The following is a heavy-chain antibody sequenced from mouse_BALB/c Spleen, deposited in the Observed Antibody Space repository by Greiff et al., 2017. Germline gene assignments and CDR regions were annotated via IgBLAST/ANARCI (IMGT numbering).Heavy chain of an antibody. J-gene: IGHJ2*01. CDR2: IRNKANGYTT. CDR1: GFTFTDYY. Sequence: EVKLQESGGGLVQPGGSLRLSCAPSGFTFTDYYMSWVRQPPGKALEWLGFIRNKANGYTTEYSASVKGRFTISRDNSQSILYLQMNTLRAEDSATYYCARDKGGYYFDYWGQGTTLTVSS. CDR3: ARDKGGYYFDY. D-gene: IGHD3-1*01. V-gene: IGHV7-3*02.